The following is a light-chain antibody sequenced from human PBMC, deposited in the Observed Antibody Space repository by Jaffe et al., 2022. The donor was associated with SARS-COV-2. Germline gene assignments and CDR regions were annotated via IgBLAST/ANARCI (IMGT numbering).Light chain of an antibody. Sequence: SYELTQPLSVSVALGQTARITCGGNKIGSKIVHWYQRKPGQAPVVVIYRDSNRPSGIPERFSGSNSGNTATLTISRAQAGDEADYYCQVWDSSTVHDTEFGGGTKLTVL. CDR3: QVWDSSTVHDTE. CDR2: RDS. CDR1: KIGSKI. V-gene: IGLV3-9*01. J-gene: IGLJ2*01.